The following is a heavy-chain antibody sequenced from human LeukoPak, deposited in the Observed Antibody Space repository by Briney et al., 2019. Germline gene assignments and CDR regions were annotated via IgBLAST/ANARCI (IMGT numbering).Heavy chain of an antibody. CDR3: AKDIAAGSGSYYYYYGMDV. Sequence: GGSLRLSCAASGFTFSSYAMSWARQAPGKGLEWVSAISGSGGSTYYADSVKGRFTISRDNSKNTLYLQMNSLRAEDTAVYYCAKDIAAGSGSYYYYYGMDVWGQGTTVTVSS. J-gene: IGHJ6*02. D-gene: IGHD3-10*01. CDR1: GFTFSSYA. CDR2: ISGSGGST. V-gene: IGHV3-23*01.